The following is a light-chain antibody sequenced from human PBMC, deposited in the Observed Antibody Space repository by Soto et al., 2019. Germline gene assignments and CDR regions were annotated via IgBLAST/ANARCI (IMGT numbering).Light chain of an antibody. CDR1: SSDVGSYNL. Sequence: QSALTQPASVSGSRGQSITISCTGTSSDVGSYNLVSWYQQHPGNAPKLMIYEGSKRPSGVSNRFFGSKSGNTASLTISGLQAEDEADYYCCSFARGSTLVFGGGTKLTVL. J-gene: IGLJ3*02. CDR3: CSFARGSTLV. CDR2: EGS. V-gene: IGLV2-23*01.